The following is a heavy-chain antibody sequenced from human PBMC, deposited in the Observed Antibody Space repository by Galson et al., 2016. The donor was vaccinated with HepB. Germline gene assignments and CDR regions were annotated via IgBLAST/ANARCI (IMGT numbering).Heavy chain of an antibody. CDR2: ISGRGGST. CDR3: AKSLFRGARDF. CDR1: GFSFSAYG. V-gene: IGHV3-23*01. J-gene: IGHJ4*02. Sequence: SLRLSCAASGFSFSAYGMNWVRQAPGKGLEWVSTISGRGGSTYYADSVQGRFTISRDNARNILYLQMDSLRNEDTALYFCAKSLFRGARDFWGQGTLVTVSS. D-gene: IGHD3-10*01.